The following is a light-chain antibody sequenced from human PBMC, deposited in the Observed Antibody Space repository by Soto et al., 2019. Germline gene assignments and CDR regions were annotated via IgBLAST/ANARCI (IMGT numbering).Light chain of an antibody. CDR1: QSLLESDEVNTY. J-gene: IGKJ1*01. Sequence: DIVMTQTPLSPPVTPGEPASISCRSSQSLLESDEVNTYLDWDVQRPGQSPQSLIYTLSYRASGVPDKFRGSGSDTDFTLKISRVEAEDVGVHYCMQRIEFPSGMFGQGTKVEIK. CDR3: MQRIEFPSGM. V-gene: IGKV2-40*01. CDR2: TLS.